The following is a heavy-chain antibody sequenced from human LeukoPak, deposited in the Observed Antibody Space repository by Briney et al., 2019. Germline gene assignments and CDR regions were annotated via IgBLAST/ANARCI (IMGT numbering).Heavy chain of an antibody. D-gene: IGHD5-12*01. J-gene: IGHJ4*02. CDR3: AKGAAWASIGVATFNYFDY. CDR2: IRYDGSNK. V-gene: IGHV3-30*02. Sequence: GGSLRLSCAASGFTFSSYGMHWVRQAPGKGLEWVAFIRYDGSNKYYADSVKGRFTISRDNSKNTLYLQMNSLRAEDTAVYYCAKGAAWASIGVATFNYFDYWGQGTLVTVSS. CDR1: GFTFSSYG.